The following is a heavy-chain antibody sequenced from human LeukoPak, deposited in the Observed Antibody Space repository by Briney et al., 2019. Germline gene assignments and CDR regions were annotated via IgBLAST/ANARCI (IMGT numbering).Heavy chain of an antibody. J-gene: IGHJ5*02. CDR1: GGSFSGYY. V-gene: IGHV4-34*01. CDR3: ARQSTIAAARIDP. Sequence: SETLSLTCAVYGGSFSGYYWSWIRQPPGKGLEWIGEINHSGSTNYNPSLKSRVTVSVGTSKNQFSLKLNSVTAADTAVYYCARQSTIAAARIDPWGQGTLVTVSS. CDR2: INHSGST. D-gene: IGHD6-25*01.